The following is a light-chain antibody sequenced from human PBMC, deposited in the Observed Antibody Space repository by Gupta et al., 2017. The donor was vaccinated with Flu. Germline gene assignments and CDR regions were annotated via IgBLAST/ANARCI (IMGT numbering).Light chain of an antibody. J-gene: IGLJ3*02. CDR3: SSFAGSSTWV. Sequence: QSALTQPASVSGSPGQSITISCSGVNSDVGNNYLVAWYQQHPGKAPKLILYEGSNRPSGVSDRVSGSKSGDTASLTISGLQAEDEADYYCSSFAGSSTWVFGGGTKVTVL. CDR1: NSDVGNNYL. V-gene: IGLV2-23*01. CDR2: EGS.